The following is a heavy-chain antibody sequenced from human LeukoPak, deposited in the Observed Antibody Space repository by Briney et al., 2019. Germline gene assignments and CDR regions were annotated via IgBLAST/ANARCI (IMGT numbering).Heavy chain of an antibody. J-gene: IGHJ3*02. CDR3: AKDPAARPLRLITDDAFDI. V-gene: IGHV3-30*02. CDR2: IRHDGSNK. CDR1: GFTFSNYG. D-gene: IGHD3-16*01. Sequence: GGSLRLSCAASGFTFSNYGIHWVRQAPGKGLEWVAFIRHDGSNKYDADSVKGRFTISRDNSKNTLYLQMNSLRPEDTAVYYCAKDPAARPLRLITDDAFDIWGQGTMVTVSS.